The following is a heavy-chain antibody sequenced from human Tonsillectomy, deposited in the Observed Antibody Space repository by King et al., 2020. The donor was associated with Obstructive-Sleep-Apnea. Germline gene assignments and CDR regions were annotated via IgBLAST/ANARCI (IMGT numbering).Heavy chain of an antibody. Sequence: QLVQSGAEVKKPGASVKVSCKASGYTFSSAEIHWVRQAPGQGLEWMGWMNPNSGNTVYVQKFKGRVTMTRNPSINTAYMELSSLRSTDTAVYFCARGSSRSFDIWGQGTLVTVSS. V-gene: IGHV1-8*01. J-gene: IGHJ4*02. CDR3: ARGSSRSFDI. D-gene: IGHD6-13*01. CDR2: MNPNSGNT. CDR1: GYTFSSAE.